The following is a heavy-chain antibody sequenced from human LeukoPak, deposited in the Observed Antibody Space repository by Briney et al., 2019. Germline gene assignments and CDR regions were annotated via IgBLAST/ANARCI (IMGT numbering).Heavy chain of an antibody. CDR2: INHSGST. D-gene: IGHD3-10*01. CDR3: ARGRPITMVRGVGPDY. V-gene: IGHV4-34*01. Sequence: PSATLSLTCAVYGGSFSGYYWSWIRQPPGKGLEWIGEINHSGSTNYNPSLKSRVTISVDTSKNQFSLKLSSVTAADTAVYYCARGRPITMVRGVGPDYWGQGTLVTVSS. CDR1: GGSFSGYY. J-gene: IGHJ4*02.